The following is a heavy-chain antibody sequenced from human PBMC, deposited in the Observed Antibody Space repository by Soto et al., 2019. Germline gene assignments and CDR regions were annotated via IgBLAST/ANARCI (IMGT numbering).Heavy chain of an antibody. V-gene: IGHV3-30-3*01. J-gene: IGHJ4*02. CDR3: AREIERLLGC. CDR2: ISYDGSNK. D-gene: IGHD3-3*01. Sequence: QVQLVESGGGVVQPGRSLRPSCAASGFTFSSYAMHWVRQAPGKGLEWVAVISYDGSNKYYADSVKGRFTISRDNSKNTLYLQMNSLRAQDTAVYYCAREIERLLGCWGQGTLVTVSS. CDR1: GFTFSSYA.